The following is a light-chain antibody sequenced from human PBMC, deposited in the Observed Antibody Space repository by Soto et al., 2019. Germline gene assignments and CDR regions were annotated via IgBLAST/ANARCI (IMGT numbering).Light chain of an antibody. V-gene: IGKV3-11*01. J-gene: IGKJ4*01. CDR2: DAS. CDR3: QQRYNWPLT. CDR1: QSVSYY. Sequence: EIVLTQSPATLSLSPGEGATVSCRASQSVSYYLAWYQQKSGQAPRLLISDASSRATGIPARFSGSGSGADFTLTISSLEPEDFAVYYCQQRYNWPLTFGGGTKVDIK.